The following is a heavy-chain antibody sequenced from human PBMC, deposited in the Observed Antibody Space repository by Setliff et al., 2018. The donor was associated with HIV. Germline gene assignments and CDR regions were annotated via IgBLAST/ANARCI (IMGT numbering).Heavy chain of an antibody. J-gene: IGHJ4*02. CDR3: ARDWYAVAGTGFDY. CDR2: INTNTGYP. D-gene: IGHD6-19*01. Sequence: GASVKVSCKTSGYTFSNYGLNWVRQAPGQGLEWMGWINTNTGYPTYAQGFTGRFVFSLDTSASTAYLQISRLRAEDTAIYYCARDWYAVAGTGFDYWGQGTLVTVSS. V-gene: IGHV7-4-1*02. CDR1: GYTFSNYG.